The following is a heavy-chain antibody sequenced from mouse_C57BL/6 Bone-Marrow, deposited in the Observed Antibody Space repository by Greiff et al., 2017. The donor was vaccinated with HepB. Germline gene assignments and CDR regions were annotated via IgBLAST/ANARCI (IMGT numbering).Heavy chain of an antibody. D-gene: IGHD2-5*01. CDR1: GYTFTDYY. J-gene: IGHJ1*03. V-gene: IGHV1-26*01. Sequence: EVQLQQSGPELVKPGASVKISCKASGYTFTDYYMNWVKQSHGKSLEWIGDIHPNNGGTSYNQKFKGKATLTVYKSSSTAYMELRSLTSKDSAVYYGLYYSNYYWYFDVWGTGTTVTVSS. CDR3: LYYSNYYWYFDV. CDR2: IHPNNGGT.